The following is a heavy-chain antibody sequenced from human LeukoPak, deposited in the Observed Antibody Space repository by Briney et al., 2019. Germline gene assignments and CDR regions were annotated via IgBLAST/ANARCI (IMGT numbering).Heavy chain of an antibody. CDR3: ARGPLATCGGDCYGHFDY. V-gene: IGHV1-69*05. D-gene: IGHD2-21*02. J-gene: IGHJ4*02. CDR1: GGTFSSYA. Sequence: SVKVSCKASGGTFSSYAISWVRQAPGQGLEWMGGIIPIFGTANYAQKFQGRVTITTDESTSTAYMELSSLRSEDTAVYYCARGPLATCGGDCYGHFDYWGQGTLVTVSS. CDR2: IIPIFGTA.